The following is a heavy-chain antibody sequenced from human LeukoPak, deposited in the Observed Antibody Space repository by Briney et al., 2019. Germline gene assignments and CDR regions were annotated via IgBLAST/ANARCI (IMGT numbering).Heavy chain of an antibody. CDR2: ISSSSSYI. Sequence: GGSLRLSCAASGFTFSSYSMNWVRQAPGKGLDWVSSISSSSSYIYYADSVKGRFTISRDNAKNSLYLQMNSLRAEDTAVYYCARVRSGEWELLVDYWGQGTLVTVSS. CDR1: GFTFSSYS. CDR3: ARVRSGEWELLVDY. D-gene: IGHD1-26*01. V-gene: IGHV3-21*01. J-gene: IGHJ4*02.